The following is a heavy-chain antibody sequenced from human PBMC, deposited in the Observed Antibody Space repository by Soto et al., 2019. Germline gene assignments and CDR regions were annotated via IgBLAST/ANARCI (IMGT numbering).Heavy chain of an antibody. Sequence: GGSLRLSCAASGFTFSNSAMTWVRQAPAKGLEWVSTIRDSDSGGSTFYADSVKGRFTFSRDNAKKSLFLHMNSLRAEDTAVYFCTWYAAPVFDFWGQGPLVPVSS. D-gene: IGHD2-2*01. J-gene: IGHJ4*02. CDR3: TWYAAPVFDF. V-gene: IGHV3-23*01. CDR1: GFTFSNSA. CDR2: IRDSDSGGST.